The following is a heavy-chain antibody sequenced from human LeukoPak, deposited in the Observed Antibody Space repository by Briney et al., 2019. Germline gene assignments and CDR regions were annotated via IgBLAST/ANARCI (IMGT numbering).Heavy chain of an antibody. CDR2: ISYDGSNK. D-gene: IGHD2-15*01. Sequence: GGSLRLSRAASGFTFSSYAMHWVRQAPGKGLEWVAVISYDGSNKYYADSVKGRFTISRDNSKNTLYLQMNSLRVEDTAVYYCARGGRAPERYMGDYWGQGTLVTLSS. CDR3: ARGGRAPERYMGDY. CDR1: GFTFSSYA. V-gene: IGHV3-30*01. J-gene: IGHJ4*02.